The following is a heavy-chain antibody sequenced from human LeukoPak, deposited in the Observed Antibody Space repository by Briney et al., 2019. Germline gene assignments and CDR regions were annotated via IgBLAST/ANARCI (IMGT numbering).Heavy chain of an antibody. V-gene: IGHV4-39*01. D-gene: IGHD1-26*01. CDR1: GGSISSSFYY. J-gene: IGHJ5*02. CDR3: AKPGKIVGATGP. CDR2: MRYSGST. Sequence: PSETLSLTCIVSGGSISSSFYYWGWIRQPPEKGLEWIGNMRYSGSTYHNPSLKSRVTISVDTSKSQLSLKLSSVTAADTAVYYCAKPGKIVGATGPWGQGTLVTVSS.